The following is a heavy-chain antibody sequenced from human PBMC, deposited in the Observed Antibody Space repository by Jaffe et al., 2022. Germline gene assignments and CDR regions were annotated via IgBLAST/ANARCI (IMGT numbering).Heavy chain of an antibody. J-gene: IGHJ4*02. CDR1: GGSISSYY. V-gene: IGHV4-59*01. D-gene: IGHD1-26*01. Sequence: QVQLQESGPGLVKPSETLSLTCTVSGGSISSYYWSWIRQPPGKGLEWIGYIYYSGSTNYNPSLKSRVTISVDTSKNQFSLKLSSVTAADTAVYYCARYSGRIKYFDYWGQGTLVTVSS. CDR3: ARYSGRIKYFDY. CDR2: IYYSGST.